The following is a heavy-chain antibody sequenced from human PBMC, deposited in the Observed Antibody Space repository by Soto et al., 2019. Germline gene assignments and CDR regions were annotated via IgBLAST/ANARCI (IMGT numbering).Heavy chain of an antibody. Sequence: SVKVSCKASGGTFSSYAISWVRQAPGQGLEWMGGIIPIFGTANYAQKFQGRGTITADESTSTAYMELSSLRSEDTAVYYCARGIAAAGTRWFDPWGQGTLVTVSS. CDR1: GGTFSSYA. D-gene: IGHD6-13*01. CDR3: ARGIAAAGTRWFDP. V-gene: IGHV1-69*13. J-gene: IGHJ5*02. CDR2: IIPIFGTA.